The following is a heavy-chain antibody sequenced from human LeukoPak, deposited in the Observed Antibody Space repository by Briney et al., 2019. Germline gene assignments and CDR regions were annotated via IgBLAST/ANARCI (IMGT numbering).Heavy chain of an antibody. CDR1: GYSISSGYY. J-gene: IGHJ4*02. CDR3: ARRHFEYSSSSSYFDY. Sequence: SETLSLTCTVSGYSISSGYYWGWIRQPPGKGLEWIGSIYYSGSTYYNPSLKSRVTISVDTSKNQFSLKLSSVTAADTAVYYCARRHFEYSSSSSYFDYWGQGTLVTVSS. CDR2: IYYSGST. V-gene: IGHV4-38-2*02. D-gene: IGHD6-6*01.